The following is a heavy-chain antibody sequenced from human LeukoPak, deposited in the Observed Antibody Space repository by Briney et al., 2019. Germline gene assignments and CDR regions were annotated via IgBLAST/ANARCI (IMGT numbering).Heavy chain of an antibody. Sequence: GGSLRLSCAASGFTFSSYGMHWVRQAPGKGLEWVAFIRYDGSNKYYADSVKGRFTISRDNSKNTLYLQMNSLRAEDTAVYYCAKDLPAAIQNYFDYWGQGTLVTVSS. D-gene: IGHD2-2*02. CDR3: AKDLPAAIQNYFDY. CDR1: GFTFSSYG. J-gene: IGHJ4*02. CDR2: IRYDGSNK. V-gene: IGHV3-30*02.